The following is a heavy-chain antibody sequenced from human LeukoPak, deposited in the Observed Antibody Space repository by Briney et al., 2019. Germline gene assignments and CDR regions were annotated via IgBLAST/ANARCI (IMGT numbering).Heavy chain of an antibody. CDR2: IHDTRGT. Sequence: SETLSLTCTVSGGSMKNYYWSWIRQPPGKGLEWIGYIHDTRGTNYNPYLKSRVTMSLDTSKNHFSLSLNSVTAADTAVDFCAGGIGYATSPADHLGQGTLVIVSS. CDR3: AGGIGYATSPADH. D-gene: IGHD6-13*01. V-gene: IGHV4-59*01. J-gene: IGHJ5*02. CDR1: GGSMKNYY.